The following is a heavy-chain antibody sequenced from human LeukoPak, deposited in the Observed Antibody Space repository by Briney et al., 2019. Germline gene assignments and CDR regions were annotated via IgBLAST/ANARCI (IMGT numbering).Heavy chain of an antibody. D-gene: IGHD5-18*01. Sequence: PSETLSLTCTVSGDSISSYYWSWIRQPPGKGLEWIGYIYYSGSTNYNPSLKSRVTISVDTSKNQFSLKLSSVTADDTAVYYCATADTAMVAYYYGMDVWGQGTTVTVSS. CDR2: IYYSGST. V-gene: IGHV4-59*01. CDR1: GDSISSYY. J-gene: IGHJ6*02. CDR3: ATADTAMVAYYYGMDV.